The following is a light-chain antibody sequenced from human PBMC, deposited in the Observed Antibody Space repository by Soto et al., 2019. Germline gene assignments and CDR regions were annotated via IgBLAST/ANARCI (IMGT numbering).Light chain of an antibody. V-gene: IGLV1-51*02. CDR2: ETN. CDR1: SSDIGNNY. J-gene: IGLJ1*01. Sequence: QSVLTQPPSVSAAPGQKVTISCSGSSSDIGNNYVSWYQHIPGTPPKLLIYETNKRPSGIPDRFSASKSGTSASLGITGLQTGDEADYCCGTWDNSLSADVFGSGTKVTVL. CDR3: GTWDNSLSADV.